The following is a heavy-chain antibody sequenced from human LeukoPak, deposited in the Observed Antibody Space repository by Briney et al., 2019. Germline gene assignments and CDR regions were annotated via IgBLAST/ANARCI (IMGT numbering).Heavy chain of an antibody. J-gene: IGHJ4*02. CDR1: GGSISSGSYY. CDR2: IYTSGST. V-gene: IGHV4-61*02. CDR3: ARALLGCSHCLDY. D-gene: IGHD2-15*01. Sequence: SETLSLTCTVSGGSISSGSYYWSWIRQPAGKGLEWIGRIYTSGSTNYNPSLKSRVTISVDTSKNQFSLKLSSVTAADTAVYYCARALLGCSHCLDYWGQGTLVTVSS.